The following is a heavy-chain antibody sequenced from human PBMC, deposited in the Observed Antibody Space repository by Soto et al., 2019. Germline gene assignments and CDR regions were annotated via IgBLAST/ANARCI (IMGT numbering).Heavy chain of an antibody. V-gene: IGHV3-30*18. D-gene: IGHD5-18*01. CDR2: ISYDGSNK. Sequence: QVQLVESGGGVVQPGRSLRLSCAPSGFTFSSYGMHWVRQAPGKGLAWVAVISYDGSNKYYADSVKGRLIISRDDSKNTLYLQLNSLRAEDTAVYYCAKGQRGIQLWRGSWGVDYCGQRTLVTVSS. CDR1: GFTFSSYG. CDR3: AKGQRGIQLWRGSWGVDY. J-gene: IGHJ4*02.